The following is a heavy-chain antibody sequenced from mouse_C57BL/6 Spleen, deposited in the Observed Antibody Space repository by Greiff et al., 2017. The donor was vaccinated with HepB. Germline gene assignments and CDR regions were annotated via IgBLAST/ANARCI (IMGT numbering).Heavy chain of an antibody. CDR3: ARDPSSEGYFDY. CDR2: INYDGSST. CDR1: GFTFSDYY. J-gene: IGHJ2*01. V-gene: IGHV5-16*01. Sequence: VQLKESEGGLVQPGSSMKLSCTASGFTFSDYYMAWVRQVPEKGLEWVANINYDGSSTYYLDSLKSRFIISRDNAKNILYLQMSSLKSEDTATYYCARDPSSEGYFDYWGQGTTLTVSS.